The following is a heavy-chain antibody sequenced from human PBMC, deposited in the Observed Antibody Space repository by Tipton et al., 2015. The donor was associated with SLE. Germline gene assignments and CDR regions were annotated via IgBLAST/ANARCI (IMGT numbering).Heavy chain of an antibody. CDR3: ARDSLSSSWPGNWFDP. J-gene: IGHJ5*02. CDR1: GFTVSSNY. V-gene: IGHV4-59*02. D-gene: IGHD6-13*01. Sequence: LRLSCAASGFTVSSNYMSWVRQAPGKGLEWIGYIYYSGSTYYNPSLKSRVTISVDTSKNQFSLKLSSVTAVDTAVYYCARDSLSSSWPGNWFDPWGQGTLVTVSS. CDR2: IYYSGST.